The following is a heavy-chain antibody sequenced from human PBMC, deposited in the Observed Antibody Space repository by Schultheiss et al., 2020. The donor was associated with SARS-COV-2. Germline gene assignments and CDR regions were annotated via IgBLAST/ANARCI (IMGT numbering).Heavy chain of an antibody. D-gene: IGHD3-22*01. CDR2: INYIGST. CDR3: ARDSPTYYYDSSGYYFDY. Sequence: SQTLSLTCTVSGGSISSGGYYWSWIRQHPGKGLEWIGYINYIGSTNYNPSLKSRVTISVDTSKNQFSLKLSSVTAAETAVYYCARDSPTYYYDSSGYYFDYWGQGTLVTVSS. CDR1: GGSISSGGYY. J-gene: IGHJ4*02. V-gene: IGHV4-61*08.